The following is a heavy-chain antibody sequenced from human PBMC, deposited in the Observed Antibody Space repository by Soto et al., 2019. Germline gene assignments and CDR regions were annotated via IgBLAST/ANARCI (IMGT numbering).Heavy chain of an antibody. CDR3: ARSEAAYDSSGYRKNWFDP. D-gene: IGHD3-22*01. Sequence: ASVKVSCKASGYVFTIYGISLVRQAPGQGLEWMGWMSAYNGDTNYAQTLQGRVTMTTDTSTSTAYMELRSLRSDDTAVYYCARSEAAYDSSGYRKNWFDPWGQGTLVTVSS. CDR2: MSAYNGDT. J-gene: IGHJ5*02. CDR1: GYVFTIYG. V-gene: IGHV1-18*01.